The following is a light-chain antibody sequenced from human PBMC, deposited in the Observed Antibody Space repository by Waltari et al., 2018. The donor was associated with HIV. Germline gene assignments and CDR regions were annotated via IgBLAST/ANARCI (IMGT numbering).Light chain of an antibody. J-gene: IGKJ1*01. CDR2: DAS. Sequence: EIVLIQSPVTVSLSPGERPTLSCRDSQSVGSYLAWYQQKAGQAPRLLIYDASNRATGIPARFTGSGSGTDFTLTISSLEPADVAVYYCQQRSNWPRTFGQGTKVEIK. CDR3: QQRSNWPRT. CDR1: QSVGSY. V-gene: IGKV3-11*01.